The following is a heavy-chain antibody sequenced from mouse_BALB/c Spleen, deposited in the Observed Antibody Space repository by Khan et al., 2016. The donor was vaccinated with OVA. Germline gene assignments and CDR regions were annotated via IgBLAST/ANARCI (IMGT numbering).Heavy chain of an antibody. CDR2: IYPGNDNS. J-gene: IGHJ3*01. CDR3: AREESVGHFDY. Sequence: QIQLVQSGAELVRPGASVKLSCKTSGYIFTSYWIHWVKKRSGQGLEWIARIYPGNDNSYYNEKFKDKATLTADKSSSTAYMQLSSLTSDDSDVCVGAREESVGHFDYWGQGTLLTVSA. D-gene: IGHD6-1*01. V-gene: IGHV1-76*01. CDR1: GYIFTSYW.